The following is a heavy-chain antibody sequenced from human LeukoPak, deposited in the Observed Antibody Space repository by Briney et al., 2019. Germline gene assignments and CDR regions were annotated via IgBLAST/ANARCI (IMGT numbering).Heavy chain of an antibody. CDR2: IYYRGST. CDR1: GGSISSGDYS. V-gene: IGHV4-30-4*08. J-gene: IGHJ4*02. D-gene: IGHD3-22*01. Sequence: SETLSLTCTVSGGSISSGDYSWTWIRQYPGKGLEWIGYIYYRGSTYYNPSLQSRVTISVDTSKNQFSLKLSSVTAADTAVYYCARGGYYYDSSGYYFDYWGQGTLVTVSS. CDR3: ARGGYYYDSSGYYFDY.